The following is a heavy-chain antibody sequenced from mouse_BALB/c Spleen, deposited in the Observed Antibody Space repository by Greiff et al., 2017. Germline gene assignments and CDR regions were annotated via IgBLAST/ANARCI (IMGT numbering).Heavy chain of an antibody. V-gene: IGHV1S81*02. J-gene: IGHJ3*01. CDR3: AREKSYYGSCDQAWFAH. D-gene: IGHD1-1*01. CDR1: GYTFTSYW. CDR2: INPSNGRT. Sequence: QVQLQQPGAELVKPGASVKLSCKASGYTFTSYWMHWVKQRPGQGLEWIGEINPSNGRTNYNEKFKSKATLTVDKSSSTAYMQLSSLTSEDSAVYYCAREKSYYGSCDQAWFAHWGQEGLVTVS.